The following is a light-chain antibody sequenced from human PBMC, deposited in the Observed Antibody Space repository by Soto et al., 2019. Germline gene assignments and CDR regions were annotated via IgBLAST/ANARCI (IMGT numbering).Light chain of an antibody. Sequence: SYELTQPLSVSVALGQTARITCGGNNIGSKHLHWYQQKPGQAPVLVIYRDSNRPSGIPERFSGSNSGNTATLTISRAQAGEEADYYCQVWDNGTVMFGGGTQLTVL. J-gene: IGLJ3*02. V-gene: IGLV3-9*01. CDR1: NIGSKH. CDR3: QVWDNGTVM. CDR2: RDS.